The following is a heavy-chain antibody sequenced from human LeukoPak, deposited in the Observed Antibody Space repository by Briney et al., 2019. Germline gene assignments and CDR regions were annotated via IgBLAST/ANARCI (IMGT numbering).Heavy chain of an antibody. J-gene: IGHJ4*02. CDR2: ISSSGSTI. CDR3: ARGVVGPSPSY. Sequence: PGGSLRLSCAASGFTFSSYWMHWVRQAPGKGLEWVSYISSSGSTIYYADSVKGRFTISRDNAKNSLYLQMNSLRAEDTAVYYCARGVVGPSPSYWGQGTLVTVSS. D-gene: IGHD1-26*01. CDR1: GFTFSSYW. V-gene: IGHV3-48*04.